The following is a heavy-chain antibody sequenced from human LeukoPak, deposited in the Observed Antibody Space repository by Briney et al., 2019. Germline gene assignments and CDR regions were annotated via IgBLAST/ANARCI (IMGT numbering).Heavy chain of an antibody. D-gene: IGHD1-26*01. V-gene: IGHV3-74*01. CDR2: IDSDGSGT. CDR3: ARGGYTGSYFDNWFDP. J-gene: IGHJ5*02. CDR1: GFTFSPYW. Sequence: GESLRLSCAASGFTFSPYWMHWVRQAPGKGLVWVSCIDSDGSGTTYADSVKGRFTISRDNAKNTLYLQMKSLTAEDTAVYYCARGGYTGSYFDNWFDPWGQGTLVTVSS.